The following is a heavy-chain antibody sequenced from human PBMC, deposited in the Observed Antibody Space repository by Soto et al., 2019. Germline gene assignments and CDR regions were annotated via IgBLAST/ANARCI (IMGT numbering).Heavy chain of an antibody. Sequence: PGGSLRLSCAASGFTFSSYATSWVRQAPGKGLEWVSAISGSGGSTYYADSVKGRFTISRDNSKNTLYLQMNSLRAEDTAVYYCAKDPHPTYYYDSSGRDTRPDGMDVWGQGTTVTVSS. CDR3: AKDPHPTYYYDSSGRDTRPDGMDV. D-gene: IGHD3-22*01. CDR2: ISGSGGST. V-gene: IGHV3-23*01. J-gene: IGHJ6*02. CDR1: GFTFSSYA.